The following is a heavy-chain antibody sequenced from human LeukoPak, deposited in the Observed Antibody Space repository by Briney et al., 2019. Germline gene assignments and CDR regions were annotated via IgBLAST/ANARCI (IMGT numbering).Heavy chain of an antibody. V-gene: IGHV3-23*01. J-gene: IGHJ4*02. Sequence: GGSLRLSCAASGFTFSSYAMSWVRHSPEKGLEWVSGISGAGGTTYYADSVKGRFTISRDNSKNTVYLQMNSLRAEDSAVYYCAKDPSVYHGDYIIRWGQGTLVTVSS. CDR2: ISGAGGTT. D-gene: IGHD4-17*01. CDR3: AKDPSVYHGDYIIR. CDR1: GFTFSSYA.